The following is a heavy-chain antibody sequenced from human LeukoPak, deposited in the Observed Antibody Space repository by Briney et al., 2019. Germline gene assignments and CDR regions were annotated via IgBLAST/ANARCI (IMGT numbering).Heavy chain of an antibody. J-gene: IGHJ4*02. CDR1: GSTFSNAW. CDR3: TTGERRFYSSGFYPYYFDL. D-gene: IGHD3-22*01. CDR2: IKIKAGDWTT. V-gene: IGHV3-15*01. Sequence: CLRPSRAAAGSTFSNAWTGWVRHAPGSGLEWVGRIKIKAGDWTTDYEATVQGRFTISRDDSKSTRYLQVNCLKVEDTAVYYCTTGERRFYSSGFYPYYFDLWRQGTLV.